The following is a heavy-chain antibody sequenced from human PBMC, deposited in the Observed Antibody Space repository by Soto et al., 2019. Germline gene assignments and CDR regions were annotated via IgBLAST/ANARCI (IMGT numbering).Heavy chain of an antibody. J-gene: IGHJ6*03. CDR3: ARIKIVGVLTYYMDV. Sequence: QPQLQESGPGLLKPSETLSLSCAVSGDSLSSSSSYYWGWIRQPPGKGLEWIANVYYSGSTYYNPSLKSRVTISLETSKSEVSLRLRSVTAADTAVYYCARIKIVGVLTYYMDVWGKGTPITVSS. V-gene: IGHV4-39*01. D-gene: IGHD3-3*01. CDR2: VYYSGST. CDR1: GDSLSSSSSYY.